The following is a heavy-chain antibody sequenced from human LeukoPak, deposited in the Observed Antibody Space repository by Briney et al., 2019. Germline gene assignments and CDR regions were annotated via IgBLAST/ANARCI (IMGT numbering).Heavy chain of an antibody. Sequence: GGSLRLSCAASGFTVSSNYMSWVRQAPGKGLEWASVIYSGGSTYYADSVKGRFTISRDNARNSLYLQMNSLRAEDTAVYYCARDGLAAATLHWCFDLWGRGTLVTVSS. V-gene: IGHV3-66*01. CDR1: GFTVSSNY. J-gene: IGHJ2*01. CDR3: ARDGLAAATLHWCFDL. CDR2: IYSGGST. D-gene: IGHD6-13*01.